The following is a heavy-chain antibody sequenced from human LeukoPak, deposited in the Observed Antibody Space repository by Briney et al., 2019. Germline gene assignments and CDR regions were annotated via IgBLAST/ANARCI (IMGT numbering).Heavy chain of an antibody. CDR2: IYYSGST. V-gene: IGHV4-59*12. CDR3: ARGRRYSNYFRGRWFDP. CDR1: GGSISSYY. Sequence: PSETLSLTCTVSGGSISSYYWSWIRQPPGKGLEWIGYIYYSGSTNYNPSLKSRVTISVDTSKNQFSLKLSSVTAADTAVYYCARGRRYSNYFRGRWFDPWGQGTLVTVSS. J-gene: IGHJ5*02. D-gene: IGHD4-11*01.